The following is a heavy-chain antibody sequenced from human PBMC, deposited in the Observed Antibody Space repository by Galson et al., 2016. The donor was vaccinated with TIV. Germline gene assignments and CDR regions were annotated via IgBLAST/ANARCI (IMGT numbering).Heavy chain of an antibody. D-gene: IGHD1-26*01. CDR1: GFNFSDYW. CDR3: ARGLLGASVCYDV. V-gene: IGHV3-74*01. J-gene: IGHJ3*01. CDR2: VETGGSGT. Sequence: SLRLSCAASGFNFSDYWMHWVRQVPGKGLVWVSRVETGGSGTNYADSVKGRITISRDNAKNTVYLQMNSLRAEDTAVCYCARGLLGASVCYDVWGQGTMVTVSS.